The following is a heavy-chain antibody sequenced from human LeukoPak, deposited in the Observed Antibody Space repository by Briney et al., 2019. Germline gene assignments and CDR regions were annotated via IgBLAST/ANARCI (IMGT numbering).Heavy chain of an antibody. CDR3: ARGPPLDWNLDY. CDR2: INPNSGYT. J-gene: IGHJ4*02. D-gene: IGHD1-1*01. Sequence: ASVKVSCKASGYTFSAYYMHWVRQAPGQGLEWMGWINPNSGYTKSAQKFQGRVTMTRDTSISTAYMELTRLRSDDTAVYYCARGPPLDWNLDYWGQGTLVTVSS. V-gene: IGHV1-2*02. CDR1: GYTFSAYY.